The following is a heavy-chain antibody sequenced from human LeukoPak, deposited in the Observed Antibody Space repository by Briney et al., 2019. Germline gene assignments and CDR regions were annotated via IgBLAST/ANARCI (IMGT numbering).Heavy chain of an antibody. V-gene: IGHV3-23*01. Sequence: GGSLRLSWVVSGFPFSSYAMSWVRQAPGKGLEWVSGISDSGGSTYYADSVKGRFTISRDNSKNTLYVQMNSLRVEDTAVYYCAKEKDDGSGYSFDYWGQGTLVTVSS. D-gene: IGHD3-22*01. J-gene: IGHJ4*02. CDR1: GFPFSSYA. CDR2: ISDSGGST. CDR3: AKEKDDGSGYSFDY.